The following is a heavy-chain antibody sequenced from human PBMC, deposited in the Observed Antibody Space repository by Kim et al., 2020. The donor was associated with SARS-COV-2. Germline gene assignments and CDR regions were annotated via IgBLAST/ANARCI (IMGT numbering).Heavy chain of an antibody. D-gene: IGHD6-19*01. Sequence: GGSLRLSCAASGFTFSSYWMSWVRQAPGKGLEGVANIKQDGSEKYYVDSVKGRFTISRDNAKNSLYLQMNSLRAEDTAVYYCARDRGTSGYSSGWYYYYYGMDVWGPGTPLTVSS. V-gene: IGHV3-7*01. CDR1: GFTFSSYW. CDR3: ARDRGTSGYSSGWYYYYYGMDV. J-gene: IGHJ6*02. CDR2: IKQDGSEK.